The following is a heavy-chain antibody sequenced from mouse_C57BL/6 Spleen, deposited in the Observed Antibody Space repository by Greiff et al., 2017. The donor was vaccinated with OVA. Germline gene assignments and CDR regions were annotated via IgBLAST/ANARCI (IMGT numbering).Heavy chain of an antibody. CDR2: INPSNGGT. CDR1: GYTFTSYW. J-gene: IGHJ3*01. V-gene: IGHV1-53*01. D-gene: IGHD2-4*01. Sequence: VQLQQPGTELVKPGASVKLSCKASGYTFTSYWMHWVKQRPGQGLEWIGNINPSNGGTNYNEKFKSKATLTVDKSSSTAYMPLSSLTSEDSAVYECAPIYYDYDEFAYWGQGTLVTVSA. CDR3: APIYYDYDEFAY.